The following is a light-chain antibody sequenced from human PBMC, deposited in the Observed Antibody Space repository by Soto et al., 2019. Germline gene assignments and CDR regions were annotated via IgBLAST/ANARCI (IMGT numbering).Light chain of an antibody. J-gene: IGKJ2*01. CDR2: DAS. CDR3: QQRSTWPYT. V-gene: IGKV3-11*01. CDR1: QSVRAN. Sequence: EIVLTQSQATLSLSPGEGPSFPCRPSQSVRANLAWYQQKPGQAPRLLISDASNRATGIPARFTGSGSGTDFTLTISSLEPEDFAVYYCQQRSTWPYTFGQGTKLEIK.